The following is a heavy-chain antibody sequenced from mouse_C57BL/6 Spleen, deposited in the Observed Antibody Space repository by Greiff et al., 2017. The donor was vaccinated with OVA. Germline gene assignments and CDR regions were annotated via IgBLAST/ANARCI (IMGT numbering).Heavy chain of an antibody. D-gene: IGHD1-1*01. V-gene: IGHV1-64*01. Sequence: QVQLKQSGAELVKPGASVKLSCKASGYTFTSYWMHWVKQRPGQGLEWIGMIHPNSGSTNYNEKFKSKATLTVDKSSSTAYMQLSSLTSEDSAVYYCAGYYGSSSYFDYWGQGTTLTVSS. CDR2: IHPNSGST. CDR1: GYTFTSYW. J-gene: IGHJ2*01. CDR3: AGYYGSSSYFDY.